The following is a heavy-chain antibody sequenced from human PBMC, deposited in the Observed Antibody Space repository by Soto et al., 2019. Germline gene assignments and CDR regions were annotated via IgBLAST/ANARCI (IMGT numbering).Heavy chain of an antibody. J-gene: IGHJ6*02. CDR3: AGPPPHHYCCGMAV. Sequence: QVQLVQSGAEVKKPGSSVKVSCKASGGTFSSYAISWVRQAPGQGLEWMGGIIPIFGTANYAKKFQDRVTRTADDSTSTAYVEPGSLTSEDSAVRDCAGPPPHHYCCGMAVWGQGTTVTVSS. CDR2: IIPIFGTA. V-gene: IGHV1-69*12. CDR1: GGTFSSYA.